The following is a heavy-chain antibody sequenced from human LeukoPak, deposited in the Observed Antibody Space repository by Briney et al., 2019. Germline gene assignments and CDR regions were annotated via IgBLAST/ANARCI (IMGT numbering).Heavy chain of an antibody. Sequence: SETLSLTCTVSGGSISSGSYYWSWIRQPAGKGLEWIGRFYASGSTNYNPSLKSRITISVDTSKNQFSLRLSPVTAADTAVYYCARDTYQYHFDYWGQGTLVTVSS. CDR1: GGSISSGSYY. D-gene: IGHD2-2*01. CDR3: ARDTYQYHFDY. CDR2: FYASGST. V-gene: IGHV4-61*02. J-gene: IGHJ4*02.